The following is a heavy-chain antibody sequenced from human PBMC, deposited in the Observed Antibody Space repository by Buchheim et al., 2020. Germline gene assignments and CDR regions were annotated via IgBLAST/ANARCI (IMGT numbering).Heavy chain of an antibody. CDR3: ARSGDYYYGSGRGYIWFDP. D-gene: IGHD3-10*01. CDR1: GFTFGNYA. V-gene: IGHV1-3*01. Sequence: QVHLVQSGAEVMKPGASVKVSCKASGFTFGNYAIHWVRQAPGQRPEWMGWITAGNGQTNYSQTFQDRVTITRDTSANIAYMELSSLKPEETAVYYCARSGDYYYGSGRGYIWFDPWGQGTL. J-gene: IGHJ5*02. CDR2: ITAGNGQT.